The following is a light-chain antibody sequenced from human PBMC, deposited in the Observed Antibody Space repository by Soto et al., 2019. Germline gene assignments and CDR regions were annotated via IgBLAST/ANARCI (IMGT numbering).Light chain of an antibody. CDR3: QQYGALPPT. CDR2: NTF. Sequence: EVVLTQSPGTLSLSPGERATLSCRTSQSVVNYQLAWYRQKPGQAPRLLIYNTFHRATGIPDRFSGTGSETDFTLTISGLEPEDFAVYHCQQYGALPPTFGRGTRVEIK. CDR1: QSVVNYQ. V-gene: IGKV3-20*01. J-gene: IGKJ1*01.